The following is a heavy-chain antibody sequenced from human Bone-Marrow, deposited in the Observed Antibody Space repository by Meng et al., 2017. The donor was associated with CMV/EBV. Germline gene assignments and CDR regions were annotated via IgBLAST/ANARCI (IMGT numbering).Heavy chain of an antibody. V-gene: IGHV1-2*06. D-gene: IGHD7-27*01. CDR3: ARLKVVGHLTGWFDP. J-gene: IGHJ5*02. Sequence: ASVKVSCKASGYMFTDYYMHWVRQAPGQGLEWMGRINPNSGGTNYAQKFQGRVTMTRDTSISTAYMELSRLRSDDTAVYYCARLKVVGHLTGWFDPWGQGTLVTVSS. CDR1: GYMFTDYY. CDR2: INPNSGGT.